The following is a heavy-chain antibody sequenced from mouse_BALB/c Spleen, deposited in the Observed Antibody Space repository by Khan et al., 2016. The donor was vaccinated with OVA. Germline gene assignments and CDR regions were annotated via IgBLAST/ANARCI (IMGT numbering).Heavy chain of an antibody. V-gene: IGHV1-18*01. J-gene: IGHJ2*01. CDR1: GYTFTDYN. CDR2: ITPNNGGT. Sequence: EVQLQQSGPELVKPGASVMISCKASGYTFTDYNMDWVKQSHGKSLEWIGDITPNNGGTIYNQKFKGKATLTVDKSSSTAYMELRSLTSEDTAVYYCTRGVHGSPFDYWGQGTTLTVSS. CDR3: TRGVHGSPFDY. D-gene: IGHD1-1*01.